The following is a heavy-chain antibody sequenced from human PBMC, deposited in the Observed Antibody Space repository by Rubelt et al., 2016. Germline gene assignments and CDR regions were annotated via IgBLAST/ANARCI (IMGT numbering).Heavy chain of an antibody. D-gene: IGHD3-16*01. V-gene: IGHV3-48*03. J-gene: IGHJ4*02. Sequence: GGSLRLSCAASGFTFSGYEMNWVRQAPGKGLEWVSYISDSGTTIYYADSVKGRFTISRDNAKNSLYVQMNSLRDEDTAVYYCAREDAGGAVDFDYLGQGTLVTVSS. CDR2: ISDSGTTI. CDR3: AREDAGGAVDFDY. CDR1: GFTFSGYE.